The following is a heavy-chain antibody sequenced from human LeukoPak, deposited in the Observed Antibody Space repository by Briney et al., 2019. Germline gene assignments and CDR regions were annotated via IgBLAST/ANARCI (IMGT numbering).Heavy chain of an antibody. D-gene: IGHD2-2*02. J-gene: IGHJ5*02. V-gene: IGHV1-46*01. Sequence: ASVKVSCKASGYTFTSYYLHWVRQAPGQGLEWMGIINPSGGTTSYAKKFQGRVTMARDTSISTVYVEVSRLRSDDTAVYYCARSDSYTWFDPWGQGTLATVSS. CDR3: ARSDSYTWFDP. CDR1: GYTFTSYY. CDR2: INPSGGTT.